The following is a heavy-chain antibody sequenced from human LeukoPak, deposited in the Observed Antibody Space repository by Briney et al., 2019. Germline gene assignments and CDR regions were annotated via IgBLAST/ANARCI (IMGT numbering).Heavy chain of an antibody. CDR2: IDIDGNT. CDR3: AKGLIAAGGMFNY. J-gene: IGHJ4*02. CDR1: GFTFGSYA. Sequence: GGSLRLSCAASGFTFGSYAMHWVRQAPGKGLVWVSRIDIDGNTNYADSVKGRFTISRDNTKDTVYLQMNSLRAEDTAVYYCAKGLIAAGGMFNYWGQGTLATVSS. D-gene: IGHD6-13*01. V-gene: IGHV3-74*01.